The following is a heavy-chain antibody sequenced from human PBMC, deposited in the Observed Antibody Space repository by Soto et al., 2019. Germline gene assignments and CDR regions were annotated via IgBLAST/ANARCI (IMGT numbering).Heavy chain of an antibody. D-gene: IGHD6-13*01. CDR2: IYYSGST. CDR1: GGSISSSSDY. V-gene: IGHV4-39*01. J-gene: IGHJ6*02. CDR3: ARHLAGQKQLVRERNYYYYGMDV. Sequence: PSETLSLTCTVSGGSISSSSDYWGWIRQPPGKGLEWIGSIYYSGSTYYNPSLKSRVTISVDTSKNQFSLKLSSVTAADTAVYYCARHLAGQKQLVRERNYYYYGMDVWGQGTTVTASS.